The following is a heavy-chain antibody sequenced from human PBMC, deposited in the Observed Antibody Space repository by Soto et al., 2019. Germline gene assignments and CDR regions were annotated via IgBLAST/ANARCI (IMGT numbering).Heavy chain of an antibody. CDR1: GGTFSSYA. D-gene: IGHD2-15*01. V-gene: IGHV1-69*13. CDR2: IIPIFGTA. J-gene: IGHJ5*02. Sequence: SVKVSCKASGGTFSSYAISWVRQAPGQGLEWMGGIIPIFGTANYAQKFQGRVTITADESTSTAYMELSSLRSEDTAVYYCARDRLYCSGGSCYPNWFDPWGQGTLVTVSP. CDR3: ARDRLYCSGGSCYPNWFDP.